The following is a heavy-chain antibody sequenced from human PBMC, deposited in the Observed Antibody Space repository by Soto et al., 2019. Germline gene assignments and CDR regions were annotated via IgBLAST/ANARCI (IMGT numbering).Heavy chain of an antibody. CDR1: GFTFSSYA. D-gene: IGHD4-17*01. CDR2: ISGSGGST. J-gene: IGHJ5*02. V-gene: IGHV3-23*01. Sequence: GGSLRLSCAASGFTFSSYAMSWVRQAPGKGLEWVSAISGSGGSTYYADSVKGRFTISRDNAKNSLYLQMNSLRAEDTAVYYCASGRKPGDYGDYVYPTCFDPWGQGTLVTVSS. CDR3: ASGRKPGDYGDYVYPTCFDP.